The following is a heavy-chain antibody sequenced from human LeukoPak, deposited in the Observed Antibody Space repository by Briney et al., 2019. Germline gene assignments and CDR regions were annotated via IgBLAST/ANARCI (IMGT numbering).Heavy chain of an antibody. Sequence: GGSLRLSCAASGFTFSNHAMSWVRQAPGKGLEWVSAIDYSGGRTYSTDSVRGRFTISRDNSKNTLYLQMNSLRAEDTAVYYCAKGVDGYINNYFDYWGQGTLVTVSS. V-gene: IGHV3-23*01. J-gene: IGHJ4*02. CDR1: GFTFSNHA. D-gene: IGHD5-24*01. CDR2: IDYSGGRT. CDR3: AKGVDGYINNYFDY.